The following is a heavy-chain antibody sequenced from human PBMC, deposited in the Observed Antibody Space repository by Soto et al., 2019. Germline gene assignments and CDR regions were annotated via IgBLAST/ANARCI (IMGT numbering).Heavy chain of an antibody. Sequence: GGSLRLSCAASGFTFSSYSMNRVRQAPGKGLEWVSSISSSSSYIYYADSVKGRFTISRDNAKNSLYLQMNSLRAEDTAVYYCARDNMRYYYDSSGYAAYYGMDVWGQGTTVTVSS. D-gene: IGHD3-22*01. CDR1: GFTFSSYS. J-gene: IGHJ6*02. CDR3: ARDNMRYYYDSSGYAAYYGMDV. CDR2: ISSSSSYI. V-gene: IGHV3-21*01.